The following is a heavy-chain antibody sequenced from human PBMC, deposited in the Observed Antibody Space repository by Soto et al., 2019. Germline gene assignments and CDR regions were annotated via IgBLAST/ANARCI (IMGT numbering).Heavy chain of an antibody. CDR1: GFTFSSYA. CDR2: ISYDGSNK. J-gene: IGHJ6*02. V-gene: IGHV3-30-3*01. Sequence: QVQLVESGGGVVQPGRSPRLSCAASGFTFSSYAMHWVRQAPGKGLEWVAVISYDGSNKYYADSVKGRFTISRDNSKNTLYLQMNSLRAEDTAVYYCARPTHNYYYYYGMDVWGQGTTVTVSS. CDR3: ARPTHNYYYYYGMDV. D-gene: IGHD1-1*01.